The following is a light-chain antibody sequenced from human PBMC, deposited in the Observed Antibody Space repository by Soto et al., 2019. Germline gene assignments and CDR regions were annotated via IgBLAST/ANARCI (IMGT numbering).Light chain of an antibody. CDR1: QSVSSN. J-gene: IGKJ4*01. Sequence: EIAMTQSPATLSVSPGERATLSCRASQSVSSNLAWYQQKPGQAPRLLMYGISTRATGIPARFSGSGSGTEFTLTMSSLQSEDFAIYYCQQHNNWPLTFGGGTKVEIK. CDR2: GIS. CDR3: QQHNNWPLT. V-gene: IGKV3-15*01.